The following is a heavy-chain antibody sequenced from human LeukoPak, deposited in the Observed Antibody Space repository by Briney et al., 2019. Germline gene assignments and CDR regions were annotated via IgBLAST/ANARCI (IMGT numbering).Heavy chain of an antibody. V-gene: IGHV3-30-3*01. CDR1: GFTFSSYA. Sequence: PGGSLRLSCAASGFTFSSYAMHWVRQAPGKGLEWVAVISYDGSNKYYADSVKGRFTISRDNSKNTLYLQMNSLRAEDTAVYYCARERAPGIAAAGTWGQGTLVTVSS. CDR2: ISYDGSNK. J-gene: IGHJ5*02. D-gene: IGHD6-13*01. CDR3: ARERAPGIAAAGT.